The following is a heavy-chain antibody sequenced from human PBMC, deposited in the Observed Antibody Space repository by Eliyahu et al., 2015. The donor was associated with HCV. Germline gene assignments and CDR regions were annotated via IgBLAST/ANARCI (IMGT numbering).Heavy chain of an antibody. CDR3: ARHFDCSSSSCYRPYGMDV. J-gene: IGHJ6*02. D-gene: IGHD2-2*01. CDR1: GCSISSSTYY. Sequence: QLQLQESGPGLVKPSETLSLTCTVSGCSISSSTYYWGWIRQPPGKGLEWIGSIYYSGTTYYNRSLKSRVTISVDTSKNQFSLKLSSVTASDTAVYYCARHFDCSSSSCYRPYGMDVWGRGSTVTVSS. CDR2: IYYSGTT. V-gene: IGHV4-39*01.